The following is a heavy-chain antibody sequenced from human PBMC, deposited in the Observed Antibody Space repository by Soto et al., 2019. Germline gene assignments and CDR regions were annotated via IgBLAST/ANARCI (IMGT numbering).Heavy chain of an antibody. CDR3: ARAPPRGIAAPGTWGSGMDV. J-gene: IGHJ6*02. Sequence: GGSLRLSCTASGFSFSSYSLHWVRQTPGKGLEWVAVISYDGSNKYCADSVKGRFTASRDSPKNTLFLQMNSLKPEDTAVYYCARAPPRGIAAPGTWGSGMDVWGQGTTVTVSS. CDR2: ISYDGSNK. D-gene: IGHD6-13*01. CDR1: GFSFSSYS. V-gene: IGHV3-30-3*01.